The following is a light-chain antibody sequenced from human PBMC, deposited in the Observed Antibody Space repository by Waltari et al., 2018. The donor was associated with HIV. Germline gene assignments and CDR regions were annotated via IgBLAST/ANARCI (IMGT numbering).Light chain of an antibody. CDR3: QQYHTSPGT. V-gene: IGKV4-1*01. Sequence: DILMTQSPDSLAVSLGERATINCKSSQSVLYNAINKNYLAWYQQKPVQPPKLLIYWASTRESGVPDRFSVSGSETDFTLTISSLQAEDVAVYYCQQYHTSPGTFGQGTKLEIK. CDR1: QSVLYNAINKNY. CDR2: WAS. J-gene: IGKJ2*02.